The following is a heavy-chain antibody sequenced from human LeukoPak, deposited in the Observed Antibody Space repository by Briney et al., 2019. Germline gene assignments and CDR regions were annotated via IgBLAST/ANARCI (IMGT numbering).Heavy chain of an antibody. CDR3: ARDGVVVAASLY. CDR2: ISYDGSNK. D-gene: IGHD2-15*01. CDR1: GFTFSSYA. V-gene: IGHV3-30-3*01. J-gene: IGHJ4*02. Sequence: PGRSLRLSCAASGFTFSSYAMHWVRQAPGKGLEWVAVISYDGSNKYYADSVKGRFTISRDNSKNTLYLQMNSLRAEDTAVYYCARDGVVVAASLYWGQGTLVTVSS.